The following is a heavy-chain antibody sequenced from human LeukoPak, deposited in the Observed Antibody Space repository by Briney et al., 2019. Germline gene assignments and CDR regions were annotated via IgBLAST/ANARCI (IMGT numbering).Heavy chain of an antibody. J-gene: IGHJ4*02. D-gene: IGHD6-6*01. CDR2: IYYSGST. Sequence: SETLSLTCTVSGGSISNYYWSWIRQPPGKGLEWIGYIYYSGSTNYNPSLKSRVTISVDTSKNQFSLKLSSVTAADTAVYYCARGVGSSSSYWGQGTLDTVSS. CDR1: GGSISNYY. CDR3: ARGVGSSSSY. V-gene: IGHV4-59*01.